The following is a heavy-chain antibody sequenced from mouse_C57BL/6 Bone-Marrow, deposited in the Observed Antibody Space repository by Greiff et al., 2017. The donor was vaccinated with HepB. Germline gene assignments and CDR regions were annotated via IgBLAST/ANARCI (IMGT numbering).Heavy chain of an antibody. D-gene: IGHD1-1*01. J-gene: IGHJ3*01. CDR1: GYTFTSYW. V-gene: IGHV1-52*01. CDR3: ARDPPYYYGSSYGFAY. CDR2: IDPSDSET. Sequence: VQLQQPGAELVRPGSSVKLSCKVSGYTFTSYWMHWVKQRPIQGLEWIGNIDPSDSETHYNQKFKDKATLTVDKSFSTAYMQLSSLTSEDSAVYYLARDPPYYYGSSYGFAYWGQGTLVTVSA.